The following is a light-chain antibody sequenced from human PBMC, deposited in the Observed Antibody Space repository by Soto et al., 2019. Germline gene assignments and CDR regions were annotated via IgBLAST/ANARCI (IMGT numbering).Light chain of an antibody. CDR3: QQSSSSLFT. Sequence: DIQMTQSPSSLSASVGDRVTITCRASQSISSFLNWYQQKPGKAPNLLIYGASNLQSRVPSRFSVSGSGTDFTLTISSLQSEDFETYYCQQSSSSLFTFGPGTKVDLK. CDR2: GAS. CDR1: QSISSF. V-gene: IGKV1-39*01. J-gene: IGKJ3*01.